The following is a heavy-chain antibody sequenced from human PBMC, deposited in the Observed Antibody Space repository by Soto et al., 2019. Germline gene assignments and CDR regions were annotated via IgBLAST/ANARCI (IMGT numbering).Heavy chain of an antibody. Sequence: SETLSLTCSVSGGSVTNINYFWGWIRQSPGKGLEWIANIYYTGTTFYNPSHRSRVSMTIDASKNRFSLNLSSVTASDTALYYCARHEYVSSSYDLLDVWGRGTMVTVSS. CDR1: GGSVTNINYF. J-gene: IGHJ3*01. CDR2: IYYTGTT. V-gene: IGHV4-39*01. CDR3: ARHEYVSSSYDLLDV. D-gene: IGHD3-22*01.